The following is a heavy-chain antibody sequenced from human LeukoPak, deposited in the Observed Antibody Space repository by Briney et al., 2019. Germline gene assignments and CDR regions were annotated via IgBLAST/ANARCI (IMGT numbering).Heavy chain of an antibody. V-gene: IGHV4-34*01. Sequence: SETLSLTCAVYGGSFSGYYWSWIRQPPGKGLEWIGEINHSGSTNYNPSLKSRVTISVDTSKNQFSLKLSSVTAADTAVYYCASGLGVYCTNGVCYTSLYFQHWGQGTLVTVSS. D-gene: IGHD2-8*01. J-gene: IGHJ1*01. CDR3: ASGLGVYCTNGVCYTSLYFQH. CDR1: GGSFSGYY. CDR2: INHSGST.